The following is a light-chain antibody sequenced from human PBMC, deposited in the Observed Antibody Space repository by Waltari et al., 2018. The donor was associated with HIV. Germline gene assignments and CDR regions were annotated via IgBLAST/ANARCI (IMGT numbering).Light chain of an antibody. J-gene: IGKJ4*01. CDR2: AAS. CDR3: QTADSFPLA. CDR1: QQIARE. V-gene: IGKV1-12*01. Sequence: DIQMTQSPSSVSAFVGDTVTSTCRASQQIARELAWYQQKPGPDPTLLIYAASTLQTGVPSMCWGSGSGKAFTLTIYGLQPEDFATYYGQTADSFPLAFGGGTTVEFK.